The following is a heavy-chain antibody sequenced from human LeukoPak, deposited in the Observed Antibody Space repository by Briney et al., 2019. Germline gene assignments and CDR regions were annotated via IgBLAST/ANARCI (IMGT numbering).Heavy chain of an antibody. D-gene: IGHD3-22*01. Sequence: GGSLRLSCAASGFTFSNYWMHWVRQAPRKGLVWVSRINSDGINTSYADSVKGRFTISRDNAKNTLNLQMNSLRAEDTAVYYCARDLGQYYDTSDNWFDPWGQGTLVTVSS. CDR2: INSDGINT. CDR1: GFTFSNYW. J-gene: IGHJ5*02. V-gene: IGHV3-74*01. CDR3: ARDLGQYYDTSDNWFDP.